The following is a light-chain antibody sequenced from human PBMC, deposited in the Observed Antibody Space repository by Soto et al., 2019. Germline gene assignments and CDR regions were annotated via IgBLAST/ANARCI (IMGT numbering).Light chain of an antibody. CDR1: ATDVGSYNY. CDR3: SSFTSSLTWV. J-gene: IGLJ3*02. Sequence: QSVLTQAASVSGSPGQSITISCTGTATDVGSYNYVSWYQQHPNKAPKLMIYEVSNRPSGISNRFFGSKSGNTASLTISGLQAEDEADYYCSSFTSSLTWVFAGGTKVTVL. V-gene: IGLV2-14*01. CDR2: EVS.